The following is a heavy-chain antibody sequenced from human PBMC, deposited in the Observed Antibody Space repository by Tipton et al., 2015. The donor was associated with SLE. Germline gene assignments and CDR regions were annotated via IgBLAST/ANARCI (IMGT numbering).Heavy chain of an antibody. CDR2: VYYSGST. J-gene: IGHJ4*02. V-gene: IGHV4-59*11. CDR3: ARVLEGMVGAAFDY. D-gene: IGHD1-26*01. Sequence: LRLSCTVSGDSISRHYWSWIRQPPGKGLEWIGYVYYSGSTNYNPSLKSRVTISVDTSKNQFSLKLSSVTAADTAVYYCARVLEGMVGAAFDYWGQGTLVTVSS. CDR1: GDSISRHY.